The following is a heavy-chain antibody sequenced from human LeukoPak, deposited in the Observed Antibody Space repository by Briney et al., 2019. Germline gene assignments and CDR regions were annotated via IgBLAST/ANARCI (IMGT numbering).Heavy chain of an antibody. CDR2: ISISSSYI. CDR3: ASSADYDSSTFDI. D-gene: IGHD3-22*01. CDR1: GFTFSSYS. V-gene: IGHV3-21*01. J-gene: IGHJ3*02. Sequence: GGSLRLSCAASGFTFSSYSMNWVRQAPGKGLEWVSSISISSSYIYYADSVKGRFTISRDNAKNSLYLQMNSLRAEDTAVYYCASSADYDSSTFDIWGQGTMVTVSS.